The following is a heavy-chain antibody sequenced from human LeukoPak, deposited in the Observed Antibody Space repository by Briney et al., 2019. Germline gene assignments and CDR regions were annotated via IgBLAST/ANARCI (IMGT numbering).Heavy chain of an antibody. D-gene: IGHD6-6*01. V-gene: IGHV4-4*07. Sequence: AETLSLTCSVSGGSISDFYWSWIRQPAGKGLEWIGRIYSSGSTNYNPSLKSRVTVSLDASKNQFSLKLSSVTAADTAVYYCARQKGDSGSSPDYWGQGT. CDR3: ARQKGDSGSSPDY. J-gene: IGHJ4*02. CDR2: IYSSGST. CDR1: GGSISDFY.